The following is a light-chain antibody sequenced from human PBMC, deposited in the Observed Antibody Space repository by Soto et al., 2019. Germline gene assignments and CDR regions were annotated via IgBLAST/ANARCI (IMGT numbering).Light chain of an antibody. CDR2: WAS. CDR1: QIFLCGSNNNNY. V-gene: IGKV4-1*01. J-gene: IGKJ1*01. CDR3: HQYYSTPWT. Sequence: DIVMAQSPESLAVSLGERATINCRSSQIFLCGSNNNNYLAWYQQKPGQPPQLLIYWASTRESGVPDRFSGSGSGTEFTLTISSLQAEDVAVYYCHQYYSTPWTFGQGTKVDIK.